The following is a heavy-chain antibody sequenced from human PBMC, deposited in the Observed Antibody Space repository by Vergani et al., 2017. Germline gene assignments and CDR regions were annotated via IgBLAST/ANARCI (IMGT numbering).Heavy chain of an antibody. Sequence: QLQLQESGPGLVKPSETLSLTCTVSGGSISSSSYYWSWIRQPPGKGLEWIGEINHSGSTNYNPSLKSRVTISVDTSKNQFSLKLSSVTAADTAVYYCARWNGYSSSWYGFYHFDYWGQGTLVTVSS. D-gene: IGHD6-13*01. J-gene: IGHJ4*02. V-gene: IGHV4-39*07. CDR3: ARWNGYSSSWYGFYHFDY. CDR1: GGSISSSSYY. CDR2: INHSGST.